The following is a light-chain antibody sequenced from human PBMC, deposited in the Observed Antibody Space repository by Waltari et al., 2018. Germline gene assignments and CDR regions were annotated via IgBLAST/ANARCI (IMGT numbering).Light chain of an antibody. V-gene: IGKV4-1*01. CDR1: QSVLYSSNNKTY. Sequence: DIVMTQSPDSLAVSLGERATINCKSSQSVLYSSNNKTYLAWYQQKPGQPPKLPIYWASTRESGVPDRFSGSGSGTDFTLTISSLQAEDVAVYYGQQYYSTPYTFGQGTKLEIK. CDR2: WAS. J-gene: IGKJ2*01. CDR3: QQYYSTPYT.